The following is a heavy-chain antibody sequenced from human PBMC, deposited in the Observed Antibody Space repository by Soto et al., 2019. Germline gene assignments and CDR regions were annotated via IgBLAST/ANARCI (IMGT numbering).Heavy chain of an antibody. CDR3: AKEGGQWLDLYYYYYYGMDV. J-gene: IGHJ6*02. D-gene: IGHD6-19*01. V-gene: IGHV3-30*18. Sequence: GGSVRLSCAASGFTFSSYGMHWVRQAPGKGLEWVAVISYDGSNKYYADSVKGRFTISRDNSKNTLYLQMNSLRAEDTAVYYCAKEGGQWLDLYYYYYYGMDVWGQGTTVTVSS. CDR1: GFTFSSYG. CDR2: ISYDGSNK.